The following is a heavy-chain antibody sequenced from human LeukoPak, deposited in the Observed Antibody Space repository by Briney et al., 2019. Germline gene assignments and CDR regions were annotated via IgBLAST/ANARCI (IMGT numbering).Heavy chain of an antibody. CDR2: ISYEATNE. CDR1: GFTFSTYG. J-gene: IGHJ4*02. V-gene: IGHV3-30*02. CDR3: VKVVGGLVPAPTDS. Sequence: PGESLRLSCAASGFTFSTYGMHWVRQAPGKGLEWVAYISYEATNEQYAESVKGRFTISRDNSKNTLYLQMNSLRPEDTAVYYCVKVVGGLVPAPTDSWGQGTLVTVSS. D-gene: IGHD2-2*01.